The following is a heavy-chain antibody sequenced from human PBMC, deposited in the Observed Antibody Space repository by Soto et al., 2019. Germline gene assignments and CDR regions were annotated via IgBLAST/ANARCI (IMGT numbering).Heavy chain of an antibody. CDR1: GFTFSSYA. CDR3: AKGLNQFDY. Sequence: PGGSLRLSCAASGFTFSSYAMSWVRQAPGKGLEWVSTLTSSGGTYYADSVKGRFTISRDKSKSTLYLQMISLRAEDTALYYCAKGLNQFDYWGQGAQVTVSS. V-gene: IGHV3-23*01. J-gene: IGHJ4*02. CDR2: LTSSGGT. D-gene: IGHD2-2*01.